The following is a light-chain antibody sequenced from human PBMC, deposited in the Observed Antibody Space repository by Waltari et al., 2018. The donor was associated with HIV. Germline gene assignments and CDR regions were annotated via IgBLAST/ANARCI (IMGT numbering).Light chain of an antibody. J-gene: IGLJ3*02. CDR1: SSHVGGYNF. V-gene: IGLV2-23*02. CDR2: DVF. Sequence: QSALTQPASVSGSPGQSITVSCPGTSSHVGGYNFVSWYQQHPGKAPKLILFDVFKRPAGVSERFSGSRSGNTASLTVSGLQAEDEADYYCCSYAGSRTWVFGGGTALTVL. CDR3: CSYAGSRTWV.